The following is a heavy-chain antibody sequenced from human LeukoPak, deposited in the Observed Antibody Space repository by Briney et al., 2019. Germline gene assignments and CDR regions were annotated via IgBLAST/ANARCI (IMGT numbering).Heavy chain of an antibody. Sequence: TGGSLRLSCAASGFTFRSYEMNWVRQAPGKGLEWVSYISSSGSTIYYADSVKGRFTISRDNAKNLLYLQMNSLRAEDTAVYYCARDRYYGSGIFDYWGQGALVTVSS. V-gene: IGHV3-48*03. D-gene: IGHD3-10*01. CDR2: ISSSGSTI. CDR1: GFTFRSYE. J-gene: IGHJ4*02. CDR3: ARDRYYGSGIFDY.